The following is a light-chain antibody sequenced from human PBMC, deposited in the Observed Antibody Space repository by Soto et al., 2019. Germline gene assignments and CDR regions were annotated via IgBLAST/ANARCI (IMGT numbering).Light chain of an antibody. V-gene: IGLV2-14*01. CDR1: RTDVGGYNF. CDR3: CSYVSSKTYV. J-gene: IGLJ1*01. Sequence: QSALTQPASLSGSPGQSITISCTGTRTDVGGYNFVSWYQQHPGKAPKLIIYEVSNRPSGVSNRFSGSKSDNTASLTISGLQAEDEADYYCCSYVSSKTYVFGTGTKVTVL. CDR2: EVS.